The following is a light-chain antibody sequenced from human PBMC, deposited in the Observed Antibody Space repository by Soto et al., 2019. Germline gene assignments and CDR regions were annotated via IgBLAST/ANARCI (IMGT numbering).Light chain of an antibody. J-gene: IGLJ1*01. CDR3: SSFRSSSTSCV. CDR1: SSDIGDSNY. CDR2: DVS. Sequence: SALTQPASVSGSPGQSITISCTGTSSDIGDSNYVSWYQQHPGKAPKLVIYDVSNRPSGVSNRFSGSKSANTASLTISGLQAEDEADYYCSSFRSSSTSCVFGTGTKVTVL. V-gene: IGLV2-14*03.